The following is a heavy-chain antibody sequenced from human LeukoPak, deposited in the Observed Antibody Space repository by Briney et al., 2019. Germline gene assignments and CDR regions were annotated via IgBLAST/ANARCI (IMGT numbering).Heavy chain of an antibody. D-gene: IGHD6-13*01. CDR3: ARYPLSYSSNWHYYFDY. Sequence: SVKVSCNASGYTFTSYGVSWGRQAPGQGLEWRGWISASNGNTNYAQNLQDRVTMTTATSTSTAYMELRRLRSDDTAVYYCARYPLSYSSNWHYYFDYWGQGTLLTVSS. CDR1: GYTFTSYG. V-gene: IGHV1-18*01. J-gene: IGHJ4*02. CDR2: ISASNGNT.